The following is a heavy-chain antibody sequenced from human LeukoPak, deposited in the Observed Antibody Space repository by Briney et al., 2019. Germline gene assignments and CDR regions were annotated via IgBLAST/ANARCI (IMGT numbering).Heavy chain of an antibody. V-gene: IGHV3-23*01. Sequence: GSLRLSCAASGFTFNSYAMSWVRQAPGKGLEWVSAIRGSGGGTYYADSVKGRFTISRDNSKNTLYLQMNSLRDEDTALYYCAKAGIGVVGYFDYWGQGTLVTVSS. CDR2: IRGSGGGT. CDR1: GFTFNSYA. D-gene: IGHD6-19*01. CDR3: AKAGIGVVGYFDY. J-gene: IGHJ4*02.